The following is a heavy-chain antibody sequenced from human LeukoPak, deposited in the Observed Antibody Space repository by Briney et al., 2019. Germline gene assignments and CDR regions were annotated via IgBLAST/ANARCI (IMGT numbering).Heavy chain of an antibody. D-gene: IGHD3-22*01. CDR3: EADSYYMDV. V-gene: IGHV3-30*04. J-gene: IGHJ6*03. CDR1: GFTFSSYA. CDR2: ISYDGSNK. Sequence: GSLRLSCAASGFTFSSYAMHWVRQAPGKGLEWVAVISYDGSNKYYADSVKGRFTISRDNSKNTLYLQMNSLRAEDTAVYYCEADSYYMDVWGKGTTVTVSS.